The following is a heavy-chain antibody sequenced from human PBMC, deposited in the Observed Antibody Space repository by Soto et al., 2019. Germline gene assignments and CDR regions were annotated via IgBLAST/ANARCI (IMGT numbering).Heavy chain of an antibody. Sequence: SGPTLVNPTQTLTLTCTFSGFSLTTNGMCVSWIRQPPGKAPEWLVRIDWDDDKFYSTSLKTRLTVSKDTSKNLVVLTMTDMDPVDTATYYCARIPRRFDALGSYFDYWGLGILVTVSS. CDR3: ARIPRRFDALGSYFDY. V-gene: IGHV2-70*17. CDR2: IDWDDDK. D-gene: IGHD7-27*01. CDR1: GFSLTTNGMC. J-gene: IGHJ4*02.